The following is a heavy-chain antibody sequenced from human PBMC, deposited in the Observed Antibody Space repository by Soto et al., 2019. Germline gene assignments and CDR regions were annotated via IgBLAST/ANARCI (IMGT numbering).Heavy chain of an antibody. CDR2: ISSGGSTI. CDR1: GFIFSSYE. J-gene: IGHJ5*02. V-gene: IGHV3-48*03. Sequence: GGSLRLSCAASGFIFSSYEMNWVRQAPGKGLEWVSYISSGGSTIYYPDSVKGRFTISRDNAKNSLYLQMNSLRAEDTALYYCARAGAASGTRWFDPWGLGTLVTVSS. CDR3: ARAGAASGTRWFDP. D-gene: IGHD6-13*01.